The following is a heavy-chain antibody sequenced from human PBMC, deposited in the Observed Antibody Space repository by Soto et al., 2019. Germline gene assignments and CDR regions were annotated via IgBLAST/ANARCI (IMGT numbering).Heavy chain of an antibody. Sequence: EVQLLGSGGGLVQPGGSLRLSCAASGFSFSSYAMNWVRQAPGKGLEWVSGISVSGDRTYYADPVKGRFTISRDNSKNPLYLQMNSLRAEDTAVYVCATSRRYKPPDYWGQGTLVTVSS. D-gene: IGHD5-12*01. CDR3: ATSRRYKPPDY. J-gene: IGHJ4*02. V-gene: IGHV3-23*01. CDR2: ISVSGDRT. CDR1: GFSFSSYA.